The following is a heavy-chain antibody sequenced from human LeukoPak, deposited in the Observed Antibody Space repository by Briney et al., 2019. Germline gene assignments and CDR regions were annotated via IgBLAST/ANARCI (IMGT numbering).Heavy chain of an antibody. CDR1: GFTFSRHW. J-gene: IGHJ4*02. CDR2: VKQDGSEK. CDR3: GRGSSREYRDYANYLDY. D-gene: IGHD4-17*01. V-gene: IGHV3-7*01. Sequence: GGSLRLSCAASGFTFSRHWMSWVRQAPGKGLEWVANVKQDGSEKYYVDSVKGRFTISRDNAKNTLYLELNSLRAEDTALYYCGRGSSREYRDYANYLDYWGQGTLVTVSS.